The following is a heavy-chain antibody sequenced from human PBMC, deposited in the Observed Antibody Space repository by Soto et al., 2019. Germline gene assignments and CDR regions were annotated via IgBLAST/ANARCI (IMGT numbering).Heavy chain of an antibody. CDR2: IRSKSNRYAT. V-gene: IGHV3-73*01. J-gene: IGHJ4*02. CDR3: TRGYGDYVRDY. CDR1: GFTFSGSA. Sequence: EVQLVESGGGLVQPGGSLKLSCAVSGFTFSGSAMHWVRQASGKGLEWVGRIRSKSNRYATAYAASMKGRFTISRDDSKNTAYLQMNSLKTEDTAVYYCTRGYGDYVRDYWGQGTVVTVSS. D-gene: IGHD4-17*01.